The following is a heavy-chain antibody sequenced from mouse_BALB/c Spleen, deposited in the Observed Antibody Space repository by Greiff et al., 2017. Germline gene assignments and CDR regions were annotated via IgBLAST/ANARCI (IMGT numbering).Heavy chain of an antibody. J-gene: IGHJ3*01. CDR3: ASDYDAIAY. CDR1: GFTFSSYG. D-gene: IGHD2-4*01. V-gene: IGHV5-6*01. CDR2: ISSGGSYT. Sequence: EVQVVESGGDSVKPGGSLKLSCAASGFTFSSYGMSWVRQTPDKRLEWVATISSGGSYTYYPDSVKGRFTISRDNAKNTLYLQMSSLKSEDTAMYYCASDYDAIAYWGQGTLVTVSA.